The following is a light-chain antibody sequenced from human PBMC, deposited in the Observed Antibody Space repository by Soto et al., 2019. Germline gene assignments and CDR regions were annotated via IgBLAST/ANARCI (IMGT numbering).Light chain of an antibody. CDR3: CSYATSGSLI. CDR1: SSDVGSYNL. CDR2: EGS. V-gene: IGLV2-23*01. J-gene: IGLJ2*01. Sequence: QSALTQPASVSGSPGQSITISCFGTSSDVGSYNLVSWYQQHPGKAPKLIIYEGSKRPSGVSNRFSGSKSGNTASLTISGLQADDEGDYYCCSYATSGSLIFGRGTKVTVL.